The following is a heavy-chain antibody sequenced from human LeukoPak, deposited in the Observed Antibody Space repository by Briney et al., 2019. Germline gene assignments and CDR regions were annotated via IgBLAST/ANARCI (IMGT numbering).Heavy chain of an antibody. Sequence: ASVKVSCKASGYTFTSYGISWVRQAPGQGLDWMGWISAYNGNTNYAQKLQGRVTMTTDTSTSTAYMELRRLRSDDTAVYYCARVRRSYGAVDIWGQGTMVTVSS. V-gene: IGHV1-18*01. J-gene: IGHJ3*02. CDR3: ARVRRSYGAVDI. CDR2: ISAYNGNT. CDR1: GYTFTSYG. D-gene: IGHD3-16*01.